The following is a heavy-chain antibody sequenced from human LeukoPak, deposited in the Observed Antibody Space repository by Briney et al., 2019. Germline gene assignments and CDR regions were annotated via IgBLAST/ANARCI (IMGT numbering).Heavy chain of an antibody. CDR2: INWNSDSI. Sequence: GGSLRLSCAVSGFTFDDYAMHWVRQVPGKGLEWVSGINWNSDSIGYADPVKGRFTTSRDSAKNSLYLQMNSLRAEDTAFYYCAINGGGDSGYGNFDYWGQGTLVTVSS. CDR1: GFTFDDYA. D-gene: IGHD5-12*01. CDR3: AINGGGDSGYGNFDY. V-gene: IGHV3-9*01. J-gene: IGHJ4*02.